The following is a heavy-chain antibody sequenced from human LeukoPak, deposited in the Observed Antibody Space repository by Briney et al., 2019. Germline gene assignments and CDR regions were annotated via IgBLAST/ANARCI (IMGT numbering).Heavy chain of an antibody. CDR3: ARDPGGKRNYYYYMDV. V-gene: IGHV1-2*02. CDR2: INPNSGGT. D-gene: IGHD1-26*01. J-gene: IGHJ6*03. CDR1: GYTFTGYY. Sequence: VASVKVSCKASGYTFTGYYMHWVRQAPGQGLEWMGWINPNSGGTNYAQKFQGRVTMTRDTSISTAYMELSRLRSDDTAVYYCARDPGGKRNYYYYMDVWGKGTTVTVSS.